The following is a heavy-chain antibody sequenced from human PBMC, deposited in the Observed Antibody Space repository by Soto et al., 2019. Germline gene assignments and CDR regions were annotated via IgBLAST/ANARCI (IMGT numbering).Heavy chain of an antibody. CDR2: ITPQSGEI. CDR3: AGAPILGPTGDLDY. CDR1: GYTFTDYH. Sequence: QVHLEQSGAEVKRPGDSVKVSCKASGYTFTDYHIHWVRQAPGQGLEWVGRITPQSGEIYSSPKFRGRVTLTRDTSISTAYMELTTLRFDDTAVYYCAGAPILGPTGDLDYWGQGTLATVSS. D-gene: IGHD1-26*01. V-gene: IGHV1-2*02. J-gene: IGHJ4*02.